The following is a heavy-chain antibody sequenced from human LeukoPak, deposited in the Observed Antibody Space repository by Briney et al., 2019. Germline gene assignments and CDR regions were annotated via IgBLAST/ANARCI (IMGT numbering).Heavy chain of an antibody. CDR2: ICWNSASI. D-gene: IGHD5-12*01. CDR1: GFTFHQYA. CDR3: AKDKAPLYSGYDWDLDF. Sequence: PGGSLRLSRAAPGFTFHQYAIHWVRPVSGEGLGWVSGICWNSASIGYADSVKGRFTISRDNAKNSVYLQMNSLRAEDTALYYCAKDKAPLYSGYDWDLDFWGQGTLVTVSS. J-gene: IGHJ4*02. V-gene: IGHV3-9*01.